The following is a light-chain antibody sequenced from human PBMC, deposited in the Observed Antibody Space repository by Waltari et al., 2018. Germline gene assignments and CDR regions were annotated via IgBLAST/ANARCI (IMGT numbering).Light chain of an antibody. CDR2: YDR. Sequence: SSVVTQPPSVSVAPGETATITCGGDHIGTYSVHWYQQKAGQAPVLVIFYDRDRPSGIPERFSGSNSGNTATLTISRVEAGDEARYYCHVWHPHVDPGVFGTGTEVTVL. J-gene: IGLJ1*01. CDR1: HIGTYS. CDR3: HVWHPHVDPGV. V-gene: IGLV3-21*04.